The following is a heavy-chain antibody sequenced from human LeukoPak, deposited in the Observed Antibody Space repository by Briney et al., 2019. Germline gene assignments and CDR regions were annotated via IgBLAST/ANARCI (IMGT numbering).Heavy chain of an antibody. CDR3: ARDPPYGSGTN. J-gene: IGHJ6*02. D-gene: IGHD3-10*01. Sequence: GSLRLSCAASGFTFSSYEMNWVRQAPGEGLEWVSYISSSGSTIYYADSAKGRFTISRDNAKNSLYLQMNSLRAEDTAVYYCARDPPYGSGTNWGQGTTVTVSS. CDR1: GFTFSSYE. V-gene: IGHV3-48*03. CDR2: ISSSGSTI.